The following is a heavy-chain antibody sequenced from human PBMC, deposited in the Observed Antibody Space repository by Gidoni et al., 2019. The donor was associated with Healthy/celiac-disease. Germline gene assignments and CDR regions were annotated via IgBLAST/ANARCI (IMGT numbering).Heavy chain of an antibody. CDR2: ISYDGSNK. CDR1: GFTFSSYA. J-gene: IGHJ6*04. D-gene: IGHD5-18*01. CDR3: ARDRAAMVAYYYYGMDV. Sequence: QVQLVESGGGVVQPGRSLRLSCSASGFTFSSYARHWVRQAPGKGLGWVAVISYDGSNKYYADSVKGRFTISRDNSKNTLYLQMNSLRAEDTAVYYCARDRAAMVAYYYYGMDVWGKGTTVTVSS. V-gene: IGHV3-30-3*01.